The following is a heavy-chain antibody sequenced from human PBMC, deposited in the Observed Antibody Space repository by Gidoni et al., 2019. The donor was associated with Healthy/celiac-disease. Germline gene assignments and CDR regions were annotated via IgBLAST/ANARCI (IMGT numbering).Heavy chain of an antibody. CDR3: ARDRDIVATRFDY. Sequence: QLQLVQSGAEVKKPGASVKVSCKASGYTFTGYYMHWVRQAPGQGLEWMGWVNPNSGGTNYAQKFQGRVNMTKDTYISTAYMELSRLRSDDTAVYYCARDRDIVATRFDYWGQGTLVTVSS. CDR1: GYTFTGYY. V-gene: IGHV1-2*02. J-gene: IGHJ4*02. D-gene: IGHD5-12*01. CDR2: VNPNSGGT.